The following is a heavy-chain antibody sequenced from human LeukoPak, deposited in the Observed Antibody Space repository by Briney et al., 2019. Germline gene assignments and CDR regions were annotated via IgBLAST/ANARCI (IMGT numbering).Heavy chain of an antibody. Sequence: PGGSLRLSCAASGFPFSGYWMSWVRQAPGKGLEWVANINPDGSEKNYMDSVKGRFTISRDNAKSSLHLQMNSLRVEDTAVYYCVNLGYSDWGQGTLVNVSS. J-gene: IGHJ4*02. CDR1: GFPFSGYW. V-gene: IGHV3-7*01. D-gene: IGHD5-18*01. CDR3: VNLGYSD. CDR2: INPDGSEK.